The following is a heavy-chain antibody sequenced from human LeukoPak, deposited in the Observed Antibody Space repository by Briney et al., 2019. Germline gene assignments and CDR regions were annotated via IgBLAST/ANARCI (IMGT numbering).Heavy chain of an antibody. Sequence: SETLSLTCAVYGGSFSGYYWSWIRQPPGKGLEWIGEINHSGSTNYNPSLKSRVHISVDTSKNQFSLKLSSVTAADTAVYYCARGGLRFLEWLSTYYYYGMDVWGQGTTVTVSS. CDR3: ARGGLRFLEWLSTYYYYGMDV. CDR1: GGSFSGYY. V-gene: IGHV4-34*01. D-gene: IGHD3-3*01. CDR2: INHSGST. J-gene: IGHJ6*02.